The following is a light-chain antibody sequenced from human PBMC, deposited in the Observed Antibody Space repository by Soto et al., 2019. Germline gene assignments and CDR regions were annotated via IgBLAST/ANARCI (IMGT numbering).Light chain of an antibody. CDR2: AES. J-gene: IGKJ4*01. Sequence: DIQMTQSPSSLSASVGDRVTITCRASQAISNSLAWYQQKPGKVSKVLIYAESILQTGGPARFSGSGSGTDFTLTISSLQPEDVATYYCQEYNSAPLSFGGGTKVEI. CDR3: QEYNSAPLS. V-gene: IGKV1-27*01. CDR1: QAISNS.